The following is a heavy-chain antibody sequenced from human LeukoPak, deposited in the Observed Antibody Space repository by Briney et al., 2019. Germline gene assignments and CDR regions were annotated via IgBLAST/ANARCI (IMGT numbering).Heavy chain of an antibody. Sequence: GGSLRLSCAGSGFTFSSYSMNWVRQAPGKGLEWVSSISSSSSYIYYADSVKGRFTISRDNAKNSLYLQMNSLRAEDTAVYYCARRHDYSNYPDYWGQGTLVTVSS. J-gene: IGHJ4*02. V-gene: IGHV3-21*01. CDR1: GFTFSSYS. CDR2: ISSSSSYI. D-gene: IGHD4-11*01. CDR3: ARRHDYSNYPDY.